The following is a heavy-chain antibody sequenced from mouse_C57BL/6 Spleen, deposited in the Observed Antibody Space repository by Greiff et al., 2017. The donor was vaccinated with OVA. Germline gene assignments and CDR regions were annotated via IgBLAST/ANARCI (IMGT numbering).Heavy chain of an antibody. D-gene: IGHD2-3*01. CDR2: IYPGSGST. V-gene: IGHV1-55*01. CDR1: GYTFTSYW. CDR3: ARRRLDGYYDYYAMDY. Sequence: QVQLQQPGAELVKPGASVKMSCKASGYTFTSYWITWVKQRPGQGLEWIGDIYPGSGSTNYNEKFKSKATLTVDTSSSTAYMQLSSLTSDDSAVYYCARRRLDGYYDYYAMDYWGQGTSVTVSS. J-gene: IGHJ4*01.